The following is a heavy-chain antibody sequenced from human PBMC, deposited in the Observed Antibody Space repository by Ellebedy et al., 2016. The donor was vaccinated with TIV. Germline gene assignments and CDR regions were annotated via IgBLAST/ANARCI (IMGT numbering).Heavy chain of an antibody. CDR2: IGTAGDP. CDR3: ARGGGFGELSSPYGMDV. V-gene: IGHV3-13*05. J-gene: IGHJ6*02. CDR1: GFTFSSYD. D-gene: IGHD3-10*01. Sequence: PGGSLRLSCAASGFTFSSYDMHWVRQATGKGLEWVSAIGTAGDPYYPGSVKGRFTISRENAKNSLYLQMNSLRAGDTAVYYCARGGGFGELSSPYGMDVWGQGTTVTVSS.